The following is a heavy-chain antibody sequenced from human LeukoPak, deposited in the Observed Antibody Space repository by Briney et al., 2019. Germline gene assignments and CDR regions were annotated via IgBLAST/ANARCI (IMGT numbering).Heavy chain of an antibody. V-gene: IGHV4-30-2*01. D-gene: IGHD6-13*01. CDR3: ARGRKAAALRHYYYGMDV. CDR1: GGSISSGGYS. CDR2: IYHSGST. J-gene: IGHJ6*02. Sequence: PSQTLSLTCAVSGGSISSGGYSWSWIRQPPGKGLEWIGYIYHSGSTYYNPSLKSRVTISVDRSKNQFSLKLSSVTAADTAVYYCARGRKAAALRHYYYGMDVWGQGTTVTVSS.